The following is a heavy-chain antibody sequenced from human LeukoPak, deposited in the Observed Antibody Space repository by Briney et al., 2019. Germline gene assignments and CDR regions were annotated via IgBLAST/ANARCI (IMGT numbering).Heavy chain of an antibody. CDR2: IYYSGST. CDR1: GGSISSYY. D-gene: IGHD1-26*01. Sequence: SETLSLTCTVSGGSISSYYWSWIRQPPGKGLEWIGYIYYSGSTNYNPSLKSRVTISVDTSKNQFSLKLSSVTAADTAVYYCARDHGYSGTYSWFDPWGQGTLVTVSS. CDR3: ARDHGYSGTYSWFDP. V-gene: IGHV4-59*12. J-gene: IGHJ5*02.